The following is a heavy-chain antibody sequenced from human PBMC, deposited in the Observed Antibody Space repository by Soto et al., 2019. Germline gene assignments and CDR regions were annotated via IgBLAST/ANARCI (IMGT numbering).Heavy chain of an antibody. D-gene: IGHD2-8*01. CDR3: TADRGHMYDFDY. CDR1: GFTFDNAW. V-gene: IGHV3-15*01. Sequence: EVQLVESGGGLVKPGGSLRLSCAASGFTFDNAWMSWVRQAPGKGLEWVGRIKSKTDGGTADYAAPVKGGFTISRDDSKNTLFLQMNSLKTEDTAVYYCTADRGHMYDFDYWGQGTLVPVSS. J-gene: IGHJ4*02. CDR2: IKSKTDGGTA.